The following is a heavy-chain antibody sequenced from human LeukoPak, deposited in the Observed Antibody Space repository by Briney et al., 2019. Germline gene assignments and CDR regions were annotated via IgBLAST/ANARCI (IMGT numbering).Heavy chain of an antibody. V-gene: IGHV4-34*01. D-gene: IGHD2-15*01. J-gene: IGHJ5*02. CDR1: GGSFSGYY. CDR2: INHSGGT. CDR3: ARGRVDIVVVSSRKKGTRGWFDP. Sequence: SETLSLTCAVYGGSFSGYYWSWIRQPPGKGLEWIGEINHSGGTNYNPSLKSRVTISVDTSKNQFSLKLSSVTAADTAVYYCARGRVDIVVVSSRKKGTRGWFDPWGQGTLVTVSS.